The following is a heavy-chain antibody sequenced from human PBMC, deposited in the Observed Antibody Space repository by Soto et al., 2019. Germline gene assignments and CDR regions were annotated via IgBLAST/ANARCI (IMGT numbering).Heavy chain of an antibody. V-gene: IGHV3-30-3*01. CDR3: ARDAVAMDY. CDR1: EFTISSYA. J-gene: IGHJ4*02. Sequence: WGSLRLSCSASEFTISSYAIHWFRQAPGKGLEWVAVISYDGSSKYNSDSVKGPFTISRDKSKNTVYLQMHSLTVEDTAVYYCARDAVAMDYWGRGTLVTVSS. D-gene: IGHD6-19*01. CDR2: ISYDGSSK.